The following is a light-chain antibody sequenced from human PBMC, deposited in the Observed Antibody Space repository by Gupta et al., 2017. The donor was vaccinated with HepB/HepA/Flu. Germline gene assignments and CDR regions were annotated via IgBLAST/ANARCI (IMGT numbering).Light chain of an antibody. V-gene: IGKV3-20*01. CDR3: QQYGNSPQT. J-gene: IGKJ1*01. CDR1: QSVSSSY. Sequence: EIVLTQSPGTLSLSPGERATLSCRASQSVSSSYLAWYRQKPGQAPRLLIYGASSRATGIPDRFSGSGSGTDFTLTISGLEPEDFAVYYCQQYGNSPQTFGQGTKVEIK. CDR2: GAS.